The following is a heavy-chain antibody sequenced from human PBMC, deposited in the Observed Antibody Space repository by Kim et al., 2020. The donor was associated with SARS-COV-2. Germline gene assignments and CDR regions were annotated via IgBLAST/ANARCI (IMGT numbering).Heavy chain of an antibody. Sequence: AQKFQGRVTITADKSTSTAYMELSSLRSEDTAVYYCARIRAGGRRDAFDIWGQGTMVTVSS. V-gene: IGHV1-69*02. J-gene: IGHJ3*02. D-gene: IGHD3-16*01. CDR3: ARIRAGGRRDAFDI.